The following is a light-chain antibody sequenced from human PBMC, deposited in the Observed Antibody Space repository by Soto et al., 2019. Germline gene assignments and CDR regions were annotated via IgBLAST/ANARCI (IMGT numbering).Light chain of an antibody. CDR2: SAS. V-gene: IGKV1-16*02. CDR3: QQYHSYPPS. CDR1: QDINNY. Sequence: DIQMTQSPSSLSASVGERVTITCRASQDINNYLVWFQQKPAKAPKSLIYSASTLQTVVPSKFSGSASGTDFTLTVNSLLAEDFATYYCQQYHSYPPSFGQGAKVEIK. J-gene: IGKJ1*01.